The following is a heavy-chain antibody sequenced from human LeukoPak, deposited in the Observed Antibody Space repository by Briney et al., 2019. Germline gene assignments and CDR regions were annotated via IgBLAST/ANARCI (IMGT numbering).Heavy chain of an antibody. CDR2: INSDESST. V-gene: IGHV3-74*01. D-gene: IGHD4-17*01. Sequence: GGSLRLSCAASGFTFSSYWMHWVRQAPGKGLVWVSRINSDESSTSCADSVKGRFTISRDNAKNTLYLQMNSLRAEDTAVYYCASYGDYLYYWSQGTLVTVSS. CDR1: GFTFSSYW. CDR3: ASYGDYLYY. J-gene: IGHJ4*02.